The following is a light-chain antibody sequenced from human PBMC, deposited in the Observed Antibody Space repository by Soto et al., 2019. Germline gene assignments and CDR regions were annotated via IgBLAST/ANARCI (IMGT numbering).Light chain of an antibody. CDR2: GAS. J-gene: IGKJ4*01. CDR1: QSVSSY. V-gene: IGKV3-15*01. Sequence: EIVMTQSPATLSVSPGERATLSCRASQSVSSYLAWYQHKPGQAPRLLIYGASTRATGIAARFSGSGSGTVFTLTISSLQSEDFAVYYCQQYNAWPLTFGGGTKVEIK. CDR3: QQYNAWPLT.